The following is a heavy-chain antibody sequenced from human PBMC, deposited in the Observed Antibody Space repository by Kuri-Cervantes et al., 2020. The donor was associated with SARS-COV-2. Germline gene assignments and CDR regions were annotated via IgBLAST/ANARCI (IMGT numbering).Heavy chain of an antibody. CDR3: AKALPGVTIFGVVIMSGGENYYYGMDV. Sequence: GESLKISCAASGFTFSSYAMSWVRQAPGKGLEWVSAISGSGGSTYYADSVKGRFTISRDNSKNTLYLQMNSLRAEDTAVYYCAKALPGVTIFGVVIMSGGENYYYGMDVWGQGTTVTVSS. V-gene: IGHV3-23*01. J-gene: IGHJ6*02. D-gene: IGHD3-3*01. CDR2: ISGSGGST. CDR1: GFTFSSYA.